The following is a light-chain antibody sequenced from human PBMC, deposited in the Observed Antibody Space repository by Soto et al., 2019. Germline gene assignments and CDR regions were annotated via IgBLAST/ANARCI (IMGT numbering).Light chain of an antibody. J-gene: IGKJ5*01. V-gene: IGKV3-11*01. CDR2: GAF. Sequence: EIVLTQSPATLSLSPGERATLSCRASPSVTNYLAWYQKKPGQPPRLIXYGAFNRAAGIPARFSGSGSGTDLTLTISSLEPEDSAVYYCQQRNIWPPVTFGQGTRLEIK. CDR1: PSVTNY. CDR3: QQRNIWPPVT.